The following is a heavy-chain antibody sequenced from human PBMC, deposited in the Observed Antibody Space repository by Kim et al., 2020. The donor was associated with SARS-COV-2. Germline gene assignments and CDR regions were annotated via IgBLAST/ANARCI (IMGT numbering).Heavy chain of an antibody. CDR3: ARLGGPRDY. D-gene: IGHD2-15*01. Sequence: SETLSLTCTVSGGSISSYYWSWIRQPPGKGLEWIGYIYYSGSTNYNPSLKSRVTISVDTSKNQFSLKLSSVTAADTAVYYCARLGGPRDYWGQGTLVTVS. V-gene: IGHV4-59*01. J-gene: IGHJ4*02. CDR2: IYYSGST. CDR1: GGSISSYY.